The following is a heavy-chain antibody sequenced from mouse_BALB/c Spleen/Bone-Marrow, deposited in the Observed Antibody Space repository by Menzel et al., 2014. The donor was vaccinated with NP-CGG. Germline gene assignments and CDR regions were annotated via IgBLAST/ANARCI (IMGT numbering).Heavy chain of an antibody. Sequence: VQLKESGPELVKPGAXVKISCKTSGYTFTEDTMHWVKQSHGKSLEWIGVIDPNNGGTTYKQKFKDKATLTVDKSSSTAYMEFRSLTSEDSXXXXXXXXXXYAIDYWGXXTSVTVSS. CDR3: XXXXXYAIDY. V-gene: IGHV1-22*01. CDR1: GYTFTEDT. CDR2: IDPNNGGT. J-gene: IGHJ4*01.